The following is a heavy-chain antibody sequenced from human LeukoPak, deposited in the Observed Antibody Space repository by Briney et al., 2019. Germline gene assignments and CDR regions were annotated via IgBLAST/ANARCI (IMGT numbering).Heavy chain of an antibody. J-gene: IGHJ5*02. CDR1: GGSFSGYY. CDR3: ARQYVAAAGTDWFDP. V-gene: IGHV4-34*01. CDR2: INHSGST. Sequence: PSETLSLTCAVYGGSFSGYYWSWIRQPPGKGLEWIGEINHSGSTNYNPSLKSRVTISVDTSKNQFSLKLSSVTAADTAVYYCARQYVAAAGTDWFDPWGQGTLVTVSS. D-gene: IGHD6-13*01.